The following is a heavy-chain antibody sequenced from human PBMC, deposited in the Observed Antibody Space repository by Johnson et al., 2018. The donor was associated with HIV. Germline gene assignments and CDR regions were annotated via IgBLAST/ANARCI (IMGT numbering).Heavy chain of an antibody. CDR1: GFTFSNYG. CDR3: ARVGVVGVPNAFDV. J-gene: IGHJ3*01. CDR2: INLDGSEK. V-gene: IGHV3-7*01. Sequence: VQLVESGGGVVQPGGSLRLSCEASGFTFSNYGMHWVRQAPGKGLEWVANINLDGSEKYYVDSVKGRFTISRDNAKNSLYLQMNSLRAEDTAVYYCARVGVVGVPNAFDVSGQGTLVTVSS. D-gene: IGHD2-15*01.